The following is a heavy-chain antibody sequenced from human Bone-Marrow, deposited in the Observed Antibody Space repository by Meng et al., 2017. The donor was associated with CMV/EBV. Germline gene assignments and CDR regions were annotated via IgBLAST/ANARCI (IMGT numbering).Heavy chain of an antibody. Sequence: ASVKVSCKASGYIFTGYYMHWVRQAPGQGLEWMGWINPNSGGTNFAQKFQGRVTMTRDTSINTAYMGLSWLRSDDTAVYYCATGPSTAMVLYYYYYEMDRWGQGTTVTVSS. CDR3: ATGPSTAMVLYYYYYEMDR. D-gene: IGHD5-18*01. CDR2: INPNSGGT. V-gene: IGHV1-2*02. CDR1: GYIFTGYY. J-gene: IGHJ6*02.